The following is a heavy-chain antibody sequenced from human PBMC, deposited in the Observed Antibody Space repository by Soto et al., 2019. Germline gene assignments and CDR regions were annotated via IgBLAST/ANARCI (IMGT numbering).Heavy chain of an antibody. CDR2: IYPGDSDT. CDR3: ARSGSIASRRNFLDY. V-gene: IGHV5-51*01. Sequence: GESLKISCQASGYSFTTYWVGWVRQMPGKGLEWMGIIYPGDSDTRYSPSFQGQITISADRSISTAYLQWSSLKASDSAIYYCARSGSIASRRNFLDYWGPGTLVTLSS. D-gene: IGHD6-6*01. J-gene: IGHJ4*02. CDR1: GYSFTTYW.